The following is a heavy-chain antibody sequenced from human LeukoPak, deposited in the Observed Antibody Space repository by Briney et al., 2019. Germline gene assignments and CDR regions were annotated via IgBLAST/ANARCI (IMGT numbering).Heavy chain of an antibody. V-gene: IGHV1-2*02. D-gene: IGHD3-22*01. CDR3: ASLTTAEAFDI. J-gene: IGHJ3*02. CDR2: INPNSGDT. CDR1: GYTFTDYY. Sequence: ASVKVSCKASGYTFTDYYINWVRQAPGQGLEWIGWINPNSGDTNYAQKFQDRVTMTRDTSISTAYIELNLLRSDDTAVYYCASLTTAEAFDIWGQGTMVTVSS.